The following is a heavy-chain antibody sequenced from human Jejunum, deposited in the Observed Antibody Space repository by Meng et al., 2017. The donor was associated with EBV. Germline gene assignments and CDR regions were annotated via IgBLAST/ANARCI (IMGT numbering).Heavy chain of an antibody. D-gene: IGHD3-22*01. V-gene: IGHV4-4*02. CDR3: AGNGYYALEY. CDR1: GGSISDNDW. J-gene: IGHJ4*02. Sequence: QVQLQGSGPSLEKPSGTLSLTGVVSGGSISDNDWWSWVRQPPGKGLEWLGEIYHGGGTNYNPSLESRVTISVDKSKNQFSLKLNSVTVADTAVYYCAGNGYYALEYWGPGILVTVSS. CDR2: IYHGGGT.